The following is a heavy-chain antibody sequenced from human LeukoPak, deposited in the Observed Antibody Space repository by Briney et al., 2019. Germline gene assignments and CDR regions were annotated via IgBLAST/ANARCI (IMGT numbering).Heavy chain of an antibody. CDR2: ISYDGSNK. V-gene: IGHV3-30-3*01. D-gene: IGHD5-12*01. Sequence: GGSLRLSCAASGFTFSSYAMHWVRQAPGKGLEWVAVISYDGSNKYYADSVKGRFTISRDNSKNTLYLQMNSLRAEDTAVYYCARENSGYETPSDYFDYWGQGTLVTVSS. CDR3: ARENSGYETPSDYFDY. CDR1: GFTFSSYA. J-gene: IGHJ4*02.